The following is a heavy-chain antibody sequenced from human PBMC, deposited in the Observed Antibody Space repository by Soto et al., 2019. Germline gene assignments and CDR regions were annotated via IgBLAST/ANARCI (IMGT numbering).Heavy chain of an antibody. CDR1: GFTYSRYA. J-gene: IGHJ4*02. CDR3: AKDARCTGGSCYFDY. V-gene: IGHV3-23*01. Sequence: GGSLRLSCAASGFTYSRYAMSWVRQAPGKGLEWVSGISGSGGSTSYADSVKGRVTISRDNSKNTLYLQMNSLRAEDTAVYYCAKDARCTGGSCYFDYWGQGALVTVSS. D-gene: IGHD2-15*01. CDR2: ISGSGGST.